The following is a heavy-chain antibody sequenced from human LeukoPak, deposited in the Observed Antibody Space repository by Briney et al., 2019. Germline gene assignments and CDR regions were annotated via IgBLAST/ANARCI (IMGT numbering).Heavy chain of an antibody. Sequence: GGSLRLSCAASGFTFSSYDIHWVRQAPGKGLEWVASIKGDGSENYYVDSVKGRFTISRDNAKNSLYLQMNSLRAEDTAVYYCAELGITMIGGVWGKGTTVTISS. CDR1: GFTFSSYD. CDR2: IKGDGSEN. CDR3: AELGITMIGGV. J-gene: IGHJ6*04. D-gene: IGHD3-10*02. V-gene: IGHV3-7*01.